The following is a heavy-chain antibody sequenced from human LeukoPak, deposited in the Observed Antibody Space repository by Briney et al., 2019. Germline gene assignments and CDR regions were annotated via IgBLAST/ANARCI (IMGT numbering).Heavy chain of an antibody. D-gene: IGHD3-22*01. Sequence: GGSLRLSCAASGFTFSRYWMTWVRQAPGKGLEWVTNIKQDGSKKNYVDSVKGRFTISRDNAKNSLYLQMNSLRAEDTAVYYCATPLDYYDSSGYHQGGDWGQGTLVTVSS. J-gene: IGHJ4*02. CDR1: GFTFSRYW. V-gene: IGHV3-7*03. CDR2: IKQDGSKK. CDR3: ATPLDYYDSSGYHQGGD.